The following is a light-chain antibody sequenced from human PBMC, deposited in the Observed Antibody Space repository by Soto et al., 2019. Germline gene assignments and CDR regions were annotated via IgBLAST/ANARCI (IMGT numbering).Light chain of an antibody. V-gene: IGKV3-20*01. J-gene: IGKJ1*01. Sequence: EIVLTQSPGTLPLSPGERATLSCRASQSVSSSLAWYQQKPGQAPRLVIYGASSRATGIPDRFSASGSGTDFTLTISRLEPEDFAVYFCQQYSSSPVTFGQGTKVDI. CDR1: QSVSSS. CDR2: GAS. CDR3: QQYSSSPVT.